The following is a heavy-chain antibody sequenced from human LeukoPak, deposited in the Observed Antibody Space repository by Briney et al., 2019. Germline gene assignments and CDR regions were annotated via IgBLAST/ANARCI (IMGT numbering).Heavy chain of an antibody. V-gene: IGHV1-2*02. J-gene: IGHJ4*02. D-gene: IGHD3-22*01. CDR1: GYTFTGYY. CDR3: ATENYYDSSYADY. Sequence: GASVKVSCKASGYTFTGYYMHWVRQAPGQGLEWMGWINPNSGGTNYAQKFQGRVTMTEDTSTDTAYMELSSLRSEDTAVYYCATENYYDSSYADYWGQGTLVTVSS. CDR2: INPNSGGT.